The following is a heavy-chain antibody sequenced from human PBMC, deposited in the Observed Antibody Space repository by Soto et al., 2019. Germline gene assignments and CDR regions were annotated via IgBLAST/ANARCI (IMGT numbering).Heavy chain of an antibody. Sequence: QVQLVQSGAEVKKPGSSVKVSCKASGGTFSSYAINWVRQAPGQGLEWMGGIIPIFGTANYAQKFQGRITITADESTSTVYMEVSSLRSEDTAFYYCARVGLRSAYYYDYYYYGMDVWGQGTTVTVSS. V-gene: IGHV1-69*01. D-gene: IGHD3-22*01. CDR2: IIPIFGTA. CDR1: GGTFSSYA. CDR3: ARVGLRSAYYYDYYYYGMDV. J-gene: IGHJ6*02.